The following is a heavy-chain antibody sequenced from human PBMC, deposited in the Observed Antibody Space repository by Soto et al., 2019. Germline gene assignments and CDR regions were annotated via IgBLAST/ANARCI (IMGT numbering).Heavy chain of an antibody. CDR3: ARDLSPLGSGSACPLDGLDI. Sequence: QVQLVQSGAQVKPPGASVKVSCKASGYTFTGHYMHWVRQVSGKRLEPLGWLKSDNGGTYYAPKFQGRVTFTTDTSPRTAYMELSGLQSDDTAVYFCARDLSPLGSGSACPLDGLDIWGQGTTVVVS. CDR2: LKSDNGGT. D-gene: IGHD3-10*01. CDR1: GYTFTGHY. V-gene: IGHV1-2*02. J-gene: IGHJ6*02.